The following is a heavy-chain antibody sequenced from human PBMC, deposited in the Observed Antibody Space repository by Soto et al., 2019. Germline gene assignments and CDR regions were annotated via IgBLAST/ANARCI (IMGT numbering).Heavy chain of an antibody. D-gene: IGHD3-3*01. CDR3: ARGRRERITIFGFFTAPYYYYYMDV. J-gene: IGHJ6*03. Sequence: SVKVSCKASGGTFSSYTISWVRQAPGQGLEWMGWMIPNRGIADYAQKFQGRVTITGNTSMSTAYMELSSLRSEDTAVYYCARGRRERITIFGFFTAPYYYYYMDVWGKGTTVTVSS. CDR1: GGTFSSYT. V-gene: IGHV1-69*10. CDR2: MIPNRGIA.